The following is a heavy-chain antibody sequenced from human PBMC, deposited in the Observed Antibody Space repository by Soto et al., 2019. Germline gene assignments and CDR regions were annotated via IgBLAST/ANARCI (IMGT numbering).Heavy chain of an antibody. CDR1: GGSISSYY. J-gene: IGHJ5*02. D-gene: IGHD3-10*01. Sequence: SETLSLTCTVSGGSISSYYWSWIRQPPGKGLEWIGYIYYSGSTNYNPSLKSRVTISVDTSKNQFSLKLSSVTAADTAVYYCARGSGSYYRGGPNWFDPWGQGTLVTVSS. V-gene: IGHV4-59*01. CDR3: ARGSGSYYRGGPNWFDP. CDR2: IYYSGST.